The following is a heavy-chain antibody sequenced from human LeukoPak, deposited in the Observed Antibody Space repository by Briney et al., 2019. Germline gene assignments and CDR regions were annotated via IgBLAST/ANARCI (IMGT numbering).Heavy chain of an antibody. CDR2: ISAYNGNT. CDR1: GYTFTSYG. J-gene: IGHJ6*02. CDR3: AGGYCSSTSCYTWGRGAYGMGV. Sequence: ASVKVSCKASGYTFTSYGISWVRQAPGQGLEWMGWISAYNGNTNYAQKLQGRVTMTTDTSTSTAYMELRSLRSDDTAVYYCAGGYCSSTSCYTWGRGAYGMGVWGQGTTVTVSS. D-gene: IGHD2-2*02. V-gene: IGHV1-18*01.